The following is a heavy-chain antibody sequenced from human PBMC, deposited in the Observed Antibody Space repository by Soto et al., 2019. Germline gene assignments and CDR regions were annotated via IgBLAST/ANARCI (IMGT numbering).Heavy chain of an antibody. Sequence: ASVKVSCKASGYTFTSYGISWVRQAPGQGLEWMGWISAYNGNTNYAQKLQGRVTMTTDTSTSTACMELRSLRSDDTAVYYCASDPSRSPFRRVHFPHYWGQGTLVTVSS. CDR2: ISAYNGNT. CDR3: ASDPSRSPFRRVHFPHY. CDR1: GYTFTSYG. D-gene: IGHD3-10*01. V-gene: IGHV1-18*01. J-gene: IGHJ4*02.